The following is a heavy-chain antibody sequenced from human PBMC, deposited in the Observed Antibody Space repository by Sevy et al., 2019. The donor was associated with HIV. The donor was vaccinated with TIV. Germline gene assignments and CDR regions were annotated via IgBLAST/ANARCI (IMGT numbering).Heavy chain of an antibody. V-gene: IGHV3-30*02. J-gene: IGHJ6*02. CDR3: VKGPHPAVTTSYGLDV. Sequence: GGSLRLSCAASGFIFSSYGMHWVRQAPGKGLEWVTFIRNDGSTKYYSDSVRGRFAISRDNSKSTVYLQMNSLRPEDTAVSYCVKGPHPAVTTSYGLDVWGQGTTVTVSS. CDR2: IRNDGSTK. CDR1: GFIFSSYG. D-gene: IGHD4-17*01.